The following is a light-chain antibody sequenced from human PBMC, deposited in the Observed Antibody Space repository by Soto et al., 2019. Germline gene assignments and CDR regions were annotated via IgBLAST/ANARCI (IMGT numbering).Light chain of an antibody. CDR1: QSVSSSY. CDR2: GAS. J-gene: IGKJ1*01. Sequence: EIVLTQSPGTLSLSPGERATLSCRASQSVSSSYLAWYQQKPGQAPRPLIYGASSRAIGIPDMFRGSGSGTDFTLNISRLEPDDFAVYYCQQYGSSPWTFGQGTKVEIK. V-gene: IGKV3-20*01. CDR3: QQYGSSPWT.